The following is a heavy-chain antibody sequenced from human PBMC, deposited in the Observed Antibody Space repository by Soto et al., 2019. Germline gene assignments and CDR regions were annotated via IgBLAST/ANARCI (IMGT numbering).Heavy chain of an antibody. D-gene: IGHD3-16*02. CDR3: ARVLPQGYDYIWGSYRDAFDI. V-gene: IGHV1-18*01. CDR1: GYTFTSYG. J-gene: IGHJ3*02. CDR2: ISAYNGNT. Sequence: ASVKVSCKASGYTFTSYGISWVRQAPGQGLEWMGWISAYNGNTNYAQKLQGRITMTTDTSTSTTYKELRSLKTDDTAVYYCARVLPQGYDYIWGSYRDAFDIWGQGTMVTVSS.